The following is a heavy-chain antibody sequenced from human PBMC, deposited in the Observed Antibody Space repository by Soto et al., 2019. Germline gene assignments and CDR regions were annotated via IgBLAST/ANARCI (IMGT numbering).Heavy chain of an antibody. CDR1: GYSFTSYW. Sequence: PGESLKISCKGSGYSFTSYWISWVRQMPGKGLEWMGRIDPSDSYTNYSPSFQGHVTISADKSISTAYLQWSSLKASDTAMYYCARHLGSGGYYSPKSSYGMDVWGQGTTVTVSS. D-gene: IGHD3-10*01. J-gene: IGHJ6*02. CDR2: IDPSDSYT. CDR3: ARHLGSGGYYSPKSSYGMDV. V-gene: IGHV5-10-1*01.